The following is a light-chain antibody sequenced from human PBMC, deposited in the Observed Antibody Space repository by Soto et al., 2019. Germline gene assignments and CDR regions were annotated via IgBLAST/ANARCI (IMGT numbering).Light chain of an antibody. CDR3: SSYRSSSTYV. Sequence: QSALTQPASVSGSPGQSITISCTGTRSDVGSYNYVSWHQQHPGQAPKLMIYEVTNRASGVPDRFSDSKSVNTASLTISGLQAGDEADYYCSSYRSSSTYVFGTGTKLTVL. CDR2: EVT. CDR1: RSDVGSYNY. V-gene: IGLV2-14*01. J-gene: IGLJ1*01.